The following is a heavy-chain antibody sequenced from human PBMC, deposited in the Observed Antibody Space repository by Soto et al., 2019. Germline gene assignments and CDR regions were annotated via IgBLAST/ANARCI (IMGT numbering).Heavy chain of an antibody. CDR1: GFTFSSYG. CDR2: ISYDGSNK. D-gene: IGHD3-22*01. J-gene: IGHJ4*02. V-gene: IGHV3-30*18. Sequence: QVQLVESGGGVVQPGRSLRLSCAASGFTFSSYGMHWVRQAPGKGLEWVAVISYDGSNKYYADSVKGRFTISRDNSKNTLYLQMNSLRAEDTAVYYCAKDEATYYYDRSGYYYDYWGQGTLVTVSS. CDR3: AKDEATYYYDRSGYYYDY.